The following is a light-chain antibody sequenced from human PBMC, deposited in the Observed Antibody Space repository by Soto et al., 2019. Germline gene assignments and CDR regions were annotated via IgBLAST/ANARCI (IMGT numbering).Light chain of an antibody. CDR3: LQYNNWPEYT. V-gene: IGKV3-15*01. Sequence: EMLMTQSPATLSVSPGERATLSCRASQRVGSDLAWYQQKPGQPPRLLMYGISTRATGIPARFSGSGSGTEFTLSISSLQSEDFAVYYCLQYNNWPEYTFGQGTKVEIK. CDR2: GIS. CDR1: QRVGSD. J-gene: IGKJ2*01.